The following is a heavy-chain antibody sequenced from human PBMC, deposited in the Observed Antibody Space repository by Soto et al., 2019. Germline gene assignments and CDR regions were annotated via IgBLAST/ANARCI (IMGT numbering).Heavy chain of an antibody. V-gene: IGHV1-69*05. CDR3: ASSADCHEMDV. CDR2: ITPIYGTA. CDR1: GYTFTSYA. Sequence: SVKVSCKASGYTFTSYAISWVRQAPGQGLEWMGGITPIYGTANYAQKFQGRVTITTDKSTSTAYMELSSLRSEDTAVYYCASSADCHEMDVWGQGTLVTVSS. J-gene: IGHJ4*01. D-gene: IGHD2-21*02.